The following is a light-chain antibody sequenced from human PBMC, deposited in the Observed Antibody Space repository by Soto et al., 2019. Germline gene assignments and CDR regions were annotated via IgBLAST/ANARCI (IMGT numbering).Light chain of an antibody. CDR1: SSDVGGYNY. V-gene: IGLV2-14*01. J-gene: IGLJ2*01. CDR3: SSYTSNSARL. Sequence: QSVLTQPASVSGSPGQSITISCTGTSSDVGGYNYVSWYQQHPGKAPKLMIYEVNNRPSGVSNRFSGSKSGNTASLTISGLQAEDEADYYCSSYTSNSARLFGGGTKLTVL. CDR2: EVN.